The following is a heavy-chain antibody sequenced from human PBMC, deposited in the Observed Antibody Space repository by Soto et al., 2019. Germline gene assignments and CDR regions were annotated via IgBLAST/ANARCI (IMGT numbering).Heavy chain of an antibody. J-gene: IGHJ6*02. CDR1: GFSFSNHG. CDR2: ISYDGNVK. CDR3: AKDLKVSGGFHGSLNYYYGMDV. V-gene: IGHV3-30*18. Sequence: QVQLAESGGGVVQPGRSLRISCAASGFSFSNHGMQWVRQAPGKGLEWVAVISYDGNVKYYTDSVKGRFTISRDNSQSMLFLQMASLRPEDAAVYYCAKDLKVSGGFHGSLNYYYGMDVWGQGATVTLSS. D-gene: IGHD3-10*01.